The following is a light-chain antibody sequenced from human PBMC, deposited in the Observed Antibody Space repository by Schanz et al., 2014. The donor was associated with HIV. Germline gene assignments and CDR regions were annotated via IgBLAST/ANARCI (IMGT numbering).Light chain of an antibody. J-gene: IGKJ2*01. V-gene: IGKV1-5*03. Sequence: DIQMTQSPSTLSASVGDRVTITCRASQSISSGLAWYQQKPGKAPNLLIYEASILETGVPSRFSGSGFGTEFTLVISSLQPEDFATYYCQQYNGRSYTFGQGTKLEIK. CDR2: EAS. CDR1: QSISSG. CDR3: QQYNGRSYT.